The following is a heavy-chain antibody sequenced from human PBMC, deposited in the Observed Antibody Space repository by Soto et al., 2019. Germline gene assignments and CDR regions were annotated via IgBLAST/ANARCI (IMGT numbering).Heavy chain of an antibody. CDR2: IKQDGSEK. Sequence: RLSCAASGFTFSSYWMSWVRQAPGKGLEWVANIKQDGSEKYYVDSVKGRFTISRDNAKNSLYLQMNSLRAEDTAVYYCARDEVRKGYCSSTSCPDAFDIWGQGTMVTVSS. D-gene: IGHD2-2*01. J-gene: IGHJ3*02. V-gene: IGHV3-7*03. CDR1: GFTFSSYW. CDR3: ARDEVRKGYCSSTSCPDAFDI.